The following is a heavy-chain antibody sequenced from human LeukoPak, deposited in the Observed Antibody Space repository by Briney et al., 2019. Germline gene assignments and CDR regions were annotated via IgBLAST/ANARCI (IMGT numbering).Heavy chain of an antibody. CDR2: IFPGDSDI. CDR1: GYRFTNSW. Sequence: GESLKISCKGSGYRFTNSWIGWVRQMPGKGLEWMGIIFPGDSDIRYSPSFQGQVTISADKSISTAYLQWSSLKASDTAMYYCARLIWGDSSGFYPPYFGYWGQGTLVTVSS. CDR3: ARLIWGDSSGFYPPYFGY. J-gene: IGHJ4*02. D-gene: IGHD3-22*01. V-gene: IGHV5-51*01.